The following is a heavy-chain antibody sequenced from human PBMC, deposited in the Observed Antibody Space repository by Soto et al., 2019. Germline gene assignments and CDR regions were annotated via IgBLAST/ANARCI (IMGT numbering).Heavy chain of an antibody. CDR2: IYYSGST. D-gene: IGHD2-15*01. CDR3: AGVGYCSGGSCYLGLDDAFDI. CDR1: GGSISSSSYY. J-gene: IGHJ3*02. Sequence: SETLTLTCTVSGGSISSSSYYWGWIRQPPGKGLEWIGNIYYSGSTYYNPSLKSRVTISVDTSKNQFSLKLSSVTAADTAVYYCAGVGYCSGGSCYLGLDDAFDIWGQGTMVTVSS. V-gene: IGHV4-39*07.